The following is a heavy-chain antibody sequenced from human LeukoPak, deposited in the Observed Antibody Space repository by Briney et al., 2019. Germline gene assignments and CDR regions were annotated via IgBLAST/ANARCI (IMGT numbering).Heavy chain of an antibody. CDR2: INHSGSS. CDR3: ARVGDLFGAHRVRGLPPDYYYMDV. CDR1: GVSISSSNSY. Sequence: SETLSLTCTVSGVSISSSNSYWGWIRQPPGKGLEWIGEINHSGSSTYNPSLKSRVIISVDTSKNQFSLKLASVTAADTAVYYCARVGDLFGAHRVRGLPPDYYYMDVWGKGTVVTVSS. D-gene: IGHD3-10*01. V-gene: IGHV4-39*07. J-gene: IGHJ6*03.